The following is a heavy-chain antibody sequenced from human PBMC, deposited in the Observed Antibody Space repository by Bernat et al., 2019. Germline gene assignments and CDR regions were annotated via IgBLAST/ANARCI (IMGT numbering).Heavy chain of an antibody. V-gene: IGHV4-31*03. J-gene: IGHJ2*01. D-gene: IGHD1-26*01. CDR2: IYYSGST. Sequence: QVQLQESGPGLVKPSETLSLTCTVSGGSISSGGYYWSWIRQHPGKGLEWIGYIYYSGSTYYNPSLKSRVTISVDTSKNQFSLKLSSVTAADTAVYYCARGPSGSYGIWYFDLWGRGTLVTVSS. CDR3: ARGPSGSYGIWYFDL. CDR1: GGSISSGGYY.